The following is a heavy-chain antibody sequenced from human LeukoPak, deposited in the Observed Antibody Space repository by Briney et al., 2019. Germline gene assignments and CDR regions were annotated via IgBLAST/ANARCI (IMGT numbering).Heavy chain of an antibody. D-gene: IGHD2-15*01. CDR1: GGTFSSYA. V-gene: IGHV1-69*13. CDR2: IIPIFGTA. J-gene: IGHJ4*02. Sequence: SVKVSCKASGGTFSSYAISWVRQAPGQGLEWMGGIIPIFGTANYAQKFQGRVTITADESTSTAYMELSSLRSEDTAAYYCARVGEAPDIGGYYFDYWGQGTLVTVSS. CDR3: ARVGEAPDIGGYYFDY.